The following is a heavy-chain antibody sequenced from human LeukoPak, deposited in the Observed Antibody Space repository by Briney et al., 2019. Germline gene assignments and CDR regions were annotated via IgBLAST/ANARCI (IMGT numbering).Heavy chain of an antibody. CDR3: ARGSQPYGDYPKV. CDR2: IWFDGSNM. Sequence: GGSLRLSCAASGFTFSSYSMNWVRQAPGKGLEWVAVIWFDGSNMYYADSVKGRFTISRDNSKNTLYLQANSLRAEDTAVYYCARGSQPYGDYPKVWGQGTLVTVSS. V-gene: IGHV3-33*08. J-gene: IGHJ4*02. CDR1: GFTFSSYS. D-gene: IGHD4-17*01.